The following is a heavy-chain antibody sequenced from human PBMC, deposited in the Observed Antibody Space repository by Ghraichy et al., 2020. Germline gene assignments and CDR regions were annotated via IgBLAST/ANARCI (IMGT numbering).Heavy chain of an antibody. CDR3: ARPRRFCSGGSCYSPWFDP. CDR2: IYYSGST. V-gene: IGHV4-39*01. CDR1: GGSISSSSYY. Sequence: SETLSLTCTVSGGSISSSSYYWGWIRQPPGKGLEWIGSIYYSGSTYYNPSLKSRVTISVDTSKNQFSLKLSSVTAADTAVYYCARPRRFCSGGSCYSPWFDPWGQGTLVTVSS. J-gene: IGHJ5*02. D-gene: IGHD2-15*01.